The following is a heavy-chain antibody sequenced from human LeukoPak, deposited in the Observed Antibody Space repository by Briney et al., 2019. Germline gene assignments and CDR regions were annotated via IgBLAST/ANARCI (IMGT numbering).Heavy chain of an antibody. D-gene: IGHD2-2*01. CDR3: ARDVVPAAADAFDI. Sequence: ASVKVSCKASGYTFTGYYMHWVRQAPGQGLEWMGWINPNSGGTNYAQKFQGRVTMTRDTSISTAYMELSRLRSDDTAVYYCARDVVPAAADAFDIWGQGTMVTVSS. J-gene: IGHJ3*02. CDR2: INPNSGGT. CDR1: GYTFTGYY. V-gene: IGHV1-2*02.